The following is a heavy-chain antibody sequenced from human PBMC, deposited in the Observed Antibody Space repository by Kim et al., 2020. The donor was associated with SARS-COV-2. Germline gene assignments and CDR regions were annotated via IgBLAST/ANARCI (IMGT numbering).Heavy chain of an antibody. D-gene: IGHD3-3*01. V-gene: IGHV3-15*01. CDR3: TTGLEWLANY. CDR2: TT. Sequence: TTDYAAPVKGRFTISRDDSKNTLYLQMNSLKTEDTAVYYCTTGLEWLANYWGQGTLVTVSS. J-gene: IGHJ4*02.